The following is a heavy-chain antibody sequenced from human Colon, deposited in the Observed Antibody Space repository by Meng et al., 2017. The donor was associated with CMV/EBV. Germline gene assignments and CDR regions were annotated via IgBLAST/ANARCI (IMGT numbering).Heavy chain of an antibody. CDR3: ARAVICSSTSCYLDY. D-gene: IGHD2-2*01. V-gene: IGHV3-21*01. CDR1: GFTFSTDT. CDR2: ISTRRGFT. J-gene: IGHJ4*02. Sequence: GESLKISCAASGFTFSTDTMNWVRQAPGKGLEWVSSISTRRGFTYSADSLKGRFTISRDNEKNSVYLQMNSLRAEDTAVYYCARAVICSSTSCYLDYWGQGTLVTVSS.